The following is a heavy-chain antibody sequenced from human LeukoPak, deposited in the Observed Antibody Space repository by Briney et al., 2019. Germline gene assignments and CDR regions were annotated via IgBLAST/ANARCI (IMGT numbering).Heavy chain of an antibody. V-gene: IGHV4-59*01. J-gene: IGHJ5*02. D-gene: IGHD1-1*01. Sequence: IPSETLSLTCTVSGGSISTYYWSWIRQPPGKGLEWIGYRYYSGSASYNPSLKRRVTISIDTSKNQFSLKLSSVTAADTAVYYCARAGGDQQLVRWFDLWGQGTMVTASS. CDR3: ARAGGDQQLVRWFDL. CDR2: RYYSGSA. CDR1: GGSISTYY.